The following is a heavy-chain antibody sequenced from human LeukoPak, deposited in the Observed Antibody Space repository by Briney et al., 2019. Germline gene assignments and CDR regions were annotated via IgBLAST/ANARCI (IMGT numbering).Heavy chain of an antibody. J-gene: IGHJ5*02. CDR1: GGSISSGGYY. Sequence: KPSQTLSLTCTVSGGSISSGGYYWSWIRQPPGKGLEWIGYIYYSGSTNYNPSLKSRVTISVDTSKNQFSLKLSSVTAADTAVYYCARHLGEDPFNWFDPWGQGTLVTVSS. CDR3: ARHLGEDPFNWFDP. D-gene: IGHD3-16*01. V-gene: IGHV4-61*08. CDR2: IYYSGST.